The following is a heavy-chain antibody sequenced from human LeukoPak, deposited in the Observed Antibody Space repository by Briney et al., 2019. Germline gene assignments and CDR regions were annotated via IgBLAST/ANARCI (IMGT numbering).Heavy chain of an antibody. J-gene: IGHJ4*02. CDR3: AGGGSGYDYLNFDY. Sequence: SETLSLTCTVSGGSISNYYWSWIRQPPGKGLEWIGYIYYSGSTNYNPSLKSRLTISVDTSKNQFSLKLSSVTAADTAVYYCAGGGSGYDYLNFDYWGQGTLVTVSS. D-gene: IGHD5-12*01. CDR1: GGSISNYY. V-gene: IGHV4-59*01. CDR2: IYYSGST.